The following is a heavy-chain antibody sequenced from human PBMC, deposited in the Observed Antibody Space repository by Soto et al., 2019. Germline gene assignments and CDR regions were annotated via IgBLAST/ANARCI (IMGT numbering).Heavy chain of an antibody. D-gene: IGHD4-17*01. J-gene: IGHJ4*02. V-gene: IGHV3-48*01. CDR1: GFTFSSYN. CDR3: ARCDYGDHGEMTLGYYFDS. Sequence: EVQLVESGGGLVQPGGSLRLSCAASGFTFSSYNMNWVRQTPGKGLEWVSHISSSSRTIYYADSVKGRFTISRDNAKNSLYLQMNSLRVEDTAVYYCARCDYGDHGEMTLGYYFDSWGQGTLVTVSS. CDR2: ISSSSRTI.